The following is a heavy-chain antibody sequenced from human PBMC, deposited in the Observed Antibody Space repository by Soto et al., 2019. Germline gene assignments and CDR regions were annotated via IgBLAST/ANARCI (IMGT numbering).Heavy chain of an antibody. CDR1: GGSISSYY. CDR2: IYYSGST. D-gene: IGHD6-6*01. Sequence: PSETLSLTCTVSGGSISSYYWSWIRQPPGKGLEWIGDIYYSGSTNYNPSLKSRVTISVDTSKNQFSLKLSSVTAADTAVYYCGAARSFNWFDPWGQGTLVTVSS. CDR3: GAARSFNWFDP. V-gene: IGHV4-59*12. J-gene: IGHJ5*02.